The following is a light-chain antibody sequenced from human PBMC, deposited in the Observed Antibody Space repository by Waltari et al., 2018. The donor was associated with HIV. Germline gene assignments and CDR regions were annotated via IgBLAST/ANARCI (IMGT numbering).Light chain of an antibody. V-gene: IGLV2-11*01. CDR3: CSYAGGYTLV. J-gene: IGLJ2*01. CDR2: DVT. Sequence: QSTLTQPRSVSGSPVQSLTISCTGTSSDVGRYAYVSWYQQHPGKAPKLIIYDVTTRPSGVPDRFSGSKSGNTASLTISGLQAGDESDFYCCSYAGGYTLVFGGGTKLTVL. CDR1: SSDVGRYAY.